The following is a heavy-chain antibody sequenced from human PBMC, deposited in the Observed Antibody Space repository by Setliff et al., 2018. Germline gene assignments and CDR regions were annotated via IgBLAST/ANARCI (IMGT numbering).Heavy chain of an antibody. V-gene: IGHV4-34*01. CDR3: AGGGMFRGDMLGRNWFDP. J-gene: IGHJ5*02. Sequence: SETLSLTCAVYGGSFSGYYWSWIRQPPGKGLEWIGEINRSGSTNYNPSPKSRVTISVDTTKNQFSLKLSSVTAADPAVYYCAGGGMFRGDMLGRNWFDPWGQGTLVTVSS. CDR1: GGSFSGYY. CDR2: INRSGST. D-gene: IGHD3-10*01.